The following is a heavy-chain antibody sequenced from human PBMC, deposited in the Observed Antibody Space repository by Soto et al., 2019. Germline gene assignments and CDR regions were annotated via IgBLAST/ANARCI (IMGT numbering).Heavy chain of an antibody. CDR1: GGSISSSSYY. J-gene: IGHJ4*02. Sequence: QLQLQESGPGLVKPSETLSLTCTVSGGSISSSSYYWGWIRQPPGKGLEWIGNMYYSGSTYYNPSLKSRVTISVDTSKNQFALKLSSVTAADTAAYYCARHWGRKVFDYWGQGTLVTVSS. CDR3: ARHWGRKVFDY. CDR2: MYYSGST. V-gene: IGHV4-39*01. D-gene: IGHD3-16*01.